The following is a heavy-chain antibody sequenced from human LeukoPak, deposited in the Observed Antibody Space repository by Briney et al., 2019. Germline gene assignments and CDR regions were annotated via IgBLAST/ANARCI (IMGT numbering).Heavy chain of an antibody. Sequence: SETLSLTCSVSGGSITSYYWNWIRQPPGKGLEWIGYIYYSGSTNYSPSLKSRVTISVDTSKNQFSLNLTSVTAADTAVYYCARGAPPQNWGQGALVTVSS. CDR2: IYYSGST. J-gene: IGHJ4*02. V-gene: IGHV4-59*12. CDR1: GGSITSYY. CDR3: ARGAPPQN.